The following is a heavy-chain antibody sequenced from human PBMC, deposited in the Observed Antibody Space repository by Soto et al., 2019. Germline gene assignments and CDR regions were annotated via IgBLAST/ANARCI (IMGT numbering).Heavy chain of an antibody. CDR3: AKGRRLDFWSGYSFYYYYGMDV. V-gene: IGHV4-34*01. J-gene: IGHJ6*02. Sequence: SETLSLTCAVYGGSFSGYYWSWIRQPPGKGLEWIGEINHSGSTNYNPSLKSRVTISVDTSKNQFSLKLSSVTAADTAVYYCAKGRRLDFWSGYSFYYYYGMDVWGQGTTVTVSS. D-gene: IGHD3-3*01. CDR1: GGSFSGYY. CDR2: INHSGST.